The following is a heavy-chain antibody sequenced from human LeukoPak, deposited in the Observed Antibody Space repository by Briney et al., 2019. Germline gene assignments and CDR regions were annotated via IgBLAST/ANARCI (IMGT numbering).Heavy chain of an antibody. CDR1: GGSINSGGFS. CDR3: ASEGVNDGFDI. CDR2: IYHSGST. V-gene: IGHV4-30-2*01. J-gene: IGHJ3*02. Sequence: SETLSLTCAVSGGSINSGGFSWNWIRQPPGKGLEWIGYIYHSGSTYYYPSLRSRVTISQDRSKNQFSLKLNSVTAADTAVYYCASEGVNDGFDIWGQGTMVTVSS.